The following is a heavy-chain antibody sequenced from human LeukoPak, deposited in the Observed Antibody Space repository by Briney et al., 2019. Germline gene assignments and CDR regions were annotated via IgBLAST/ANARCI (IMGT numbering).Heavy chain of an antibody. Sequence: GGSLRLSCAASGFTFDNHAMHWVRQAPGKGLEWVSGISWNSGSIAYADSVKGRFTISRDNAKNSLYLQMNSLRAEDTAVYYCARGQWVRLEYFDYWGQGTLVTVSS. CDR1: GFTFDNHA. J-gene: IGHJ4*02. V-gene: IGHV3-9*01. CDR2: ISWNSGSI. D-gene: IGHD5-12*01. CDR3: ARGQWVRLEYFDY.